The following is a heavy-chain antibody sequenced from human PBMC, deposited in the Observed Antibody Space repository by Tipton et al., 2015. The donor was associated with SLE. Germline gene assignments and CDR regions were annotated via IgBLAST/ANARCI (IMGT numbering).Heavy chain of an antibody. Sequence: SLRLSCTVSGFTVSNNYMSWVRQAPGKGLEWVSIIYSGGDTYYTNSVKGRFTISRDNSKNTLYLQMNSLGAEDTAVYYCARDGEAGYCSGGSCYGGFDYWGQGTLVTVSS. V-gene: IGHV3-66*01. J-gene: IGHJ4*02. CDR3: ARDGEAGYCSGGSCYGGFDY. CDR1: GFTVSNNY. D-gene: IGHD2-15*01. CDR2: IYSGGDT.